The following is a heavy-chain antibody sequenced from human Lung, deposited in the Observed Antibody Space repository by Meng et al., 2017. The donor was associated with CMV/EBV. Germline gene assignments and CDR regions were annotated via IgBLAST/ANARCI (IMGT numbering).Heavy chain of an antibody. D-gene: IGHD6-19*01. CDR2: VYYDGSNQ. V-gene: IGHV3-33*06. J-gene: IGHJ6*02. Sequence: GEXXKISCAPSGFIFSSYAMHWVRQAPGKGLEWVALVYYDGSNQYYSDSVRGRFNISRDNSKNTLFLQMNSLRGEDTGVYYCAKDRVARWLAAEVDYYGMDAXGQGXTVTVSS. CDR3: AKDRVARWLAAEVDYYGMDA. CDR1: GFIFSSYA.